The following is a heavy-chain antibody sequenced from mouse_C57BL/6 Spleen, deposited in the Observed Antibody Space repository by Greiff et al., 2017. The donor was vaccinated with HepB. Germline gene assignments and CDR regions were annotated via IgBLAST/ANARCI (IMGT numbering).Heavy chain of an antibody. CDR1: GFSLTSYG. D-gene: IGHD2-1*01. Sequence: VKLQESGPGLVQPSQSLSITCTVSGFSLTSYGVHWVRQSPGKGLEWLGVIWSGGSTDYNAAFISRLSISKDNSKSQVFFKMNSLQADDTAIYYCARYYGNSWYFDVWGTGTTVTVSS. CDR3: ARYYGNSWYFDV. CDR2: IWSGGST. V-gene: IGHV2-2*01. J-gene: IGHJ1*03.